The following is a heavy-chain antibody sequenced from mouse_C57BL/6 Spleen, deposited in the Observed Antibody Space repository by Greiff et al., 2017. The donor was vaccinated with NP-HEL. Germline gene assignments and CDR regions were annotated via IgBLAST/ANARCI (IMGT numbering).Heavy chain of an antibody. CDR2: IDPSDSYT. Sequence: VQLQQPGAELVKPGASVKLSCKASGYTFTSYWMQWVKQRPGQGLEWIGEIDPSDSYTNYNQKFKGKATLTVDTSSSTAYMQLSSLTSEDSAVYYCARGTTVEVFDYWGQGTTLTVSS. V-gene: IGHV1-50*01. CDR1: GYTFTSYW. CDR3: ARGTTVEVFDY. J-gene: IGHJ2*01. D-gene: IGHD1-1*01.